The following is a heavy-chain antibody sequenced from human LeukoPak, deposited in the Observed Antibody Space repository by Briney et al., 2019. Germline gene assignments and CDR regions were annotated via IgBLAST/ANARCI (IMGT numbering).Heavy chain of an antibody. J-gene: IGHJ4*02. D-gene: IGHD3-10*01. V-gene: IGHV6-1*01. CDR2: TYYRSRWGS. CDR3: VRDSDDYYWALDF. Sequence: SQTLSLTCAISGDSVSNNIATWNWVRQSPSRGLEWLGRTYYRSRWGSDYAISVKSRITINPDTSRNQFSLQLNSVTPEDTAVYYCVRDSDDYYWALDFWGQGTPVTVSS. CDR1: GDSVSNNIAT.